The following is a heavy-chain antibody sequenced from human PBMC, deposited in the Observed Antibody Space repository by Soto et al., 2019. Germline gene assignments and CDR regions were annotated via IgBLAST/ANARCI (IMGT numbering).Heavy chain of an antibody. J-gene: IGHJ6*02. Sequence: SVKVSCKASGGTFSSYAISWVRQAPGQGLEWMGGIIPIFGTANYAQKFQGRVTITADESTSTAYMELSSLRSEDTAVYYCARRGYSTGTTPRYYYGMDVWGQGTTVTVS. D-gene: IGHD1-7*01. V-gene: IGHV1-69*13. CDR1: GGTFSSYA. CDR2: IIPIFGTA. CDR3: ARRGYSTGTTPRYYYGMDV.